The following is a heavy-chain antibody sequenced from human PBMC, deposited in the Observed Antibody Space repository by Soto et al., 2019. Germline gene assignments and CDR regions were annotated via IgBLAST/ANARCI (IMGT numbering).Heavy chain of an antibody. V-gene: IGHV1-2*02. D-gene: IGHD1-26*01. J-gene: IGHJ4*02. CDR2: INPNSGGT. CDR3: ARIEVGPNYFDY. CDR1: GYTFTGYY. Sequence: ASVKVSCKASGYTFTGYYIHWVRQAPGQGLEWMGWINPNSGGTNYAQKFQGRVTMTRDTSISTAYMELSRLRSDDTAVYYCARIEVGPNYFDYWGQGTLVTVSS.